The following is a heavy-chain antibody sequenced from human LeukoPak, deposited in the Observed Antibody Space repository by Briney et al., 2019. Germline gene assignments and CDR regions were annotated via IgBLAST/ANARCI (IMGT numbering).Heavy chain of an antibody. J-gene: IGHJ4*02. CDR2: ISSNGGST. D-gene: IGHD6-6*01. Sequence: GGSLSLSCAASGFTFSSYALHWVRQAPGKGLEYVSAISSNGGSTYYANSVKGRFTISRDNSKNTLYLQMGSLRAEDMAVYYCARAIGAKSSSSSDYWGQGTLVTVSS. V-gene: IGHV3-64*01. CDR1: GFTFSSYA. CDR3: ARAIGAKSSSSSDY.